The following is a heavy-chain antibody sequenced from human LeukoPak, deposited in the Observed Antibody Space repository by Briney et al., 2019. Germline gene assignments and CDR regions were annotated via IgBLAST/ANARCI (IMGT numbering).Heavy chain of an antibody. CDR1: GYTFTGYY. D-gene: IGHD4-17*01. CDR3: ARGALGNDDYGDYFFGH. V-gene: IGHV1-2*06. J-gene: IGHJ4*02. Sequence: ASVKVSCKASGYTFTGYYIHWVRQAPGRGLEWMGRINPNSGGTNYAQKFQGRVTMTRDTSINTAYMELSRLRSDDTAVYYCARGALGNDDYGDYFFGHWGQGALVTVSS. CDR2: INPNSGGT.